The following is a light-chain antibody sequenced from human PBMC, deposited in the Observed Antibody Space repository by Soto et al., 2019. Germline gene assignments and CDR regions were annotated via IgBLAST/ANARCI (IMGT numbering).Light chain of an antibody. V-gene: IGLV1-40*01. Sequence: QSVLTQPPSVSGAPGQRVTISCTGSSSNIGRGYDVHWYQQVPGSAPRLLLSGDNTRPSGVPDRFSGSRSGTSASLAITGLQAEDEADYYCISYTSSSTLVFGGGTKLTVL. CDR3: ISYTSSSTLV. J-gene: IGLJ3*02. CDR2: GDN. CDR1: SSNIGRGYD.